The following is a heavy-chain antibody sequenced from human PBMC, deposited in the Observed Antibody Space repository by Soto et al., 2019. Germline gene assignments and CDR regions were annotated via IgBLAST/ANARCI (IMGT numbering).Heavy chain of an antibody. J-gene: IGHJ4*02. CDR3: AKDVPLSSSWYAFDY. CDR2: ISGSGGST. Sequence: GGSLRLSCAASGFTFSSYAMSWVRQAPGKGLEWDSAISGSGGSTYYADSVKGRFTISRDNSKNTLYLQMNRLRAEDTAVYYCAKDVPLSSSWYAFDYWGQGTLVTVSS. CDR1: GFTFSSYA. D-gene: IGHD6-13*01. V-gene: IGHV3-23*01.